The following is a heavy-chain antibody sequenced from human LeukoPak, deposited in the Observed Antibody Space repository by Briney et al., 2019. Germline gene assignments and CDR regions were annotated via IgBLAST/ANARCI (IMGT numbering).Heavy chain of an antibody. J-gene: IGHJ4*02. CDR1: GFSFSDSY. CDR3: VRARHGDYFDP. CDR2: IRNKPHSYTT. D-gene: IGHD4-17*01. V-gene: IGHV3-72*01. Sequence: GRSLTLSCAASGFSFSDSYMDWVRQAPGKGLQWVGRIRNKPHSYTTEYAASVKGRFTISRDDSNNSLFLQMNTLKTEDTAVYYCVRARHGDYFDPWGRASLVTVSS.